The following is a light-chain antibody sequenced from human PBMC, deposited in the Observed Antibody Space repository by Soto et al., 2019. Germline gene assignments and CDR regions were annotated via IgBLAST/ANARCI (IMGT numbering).Light chain of an antibody. Sequence: DIQMTQSPSSLSASVGDRVTITCQASHDITSFLNWYQHKPGRAPKLLIYDASILEAGVPTRFSGSGSRTHFSFTISSLQPEDFATYYCHQYDSLPPTFGQGTRLEIK. CDR1: HDITSF. CDR2: DAS. J-gene: IGKJ5*01. V-gene: IGKV1-33*01. CDR3: HQYDSLPPT.